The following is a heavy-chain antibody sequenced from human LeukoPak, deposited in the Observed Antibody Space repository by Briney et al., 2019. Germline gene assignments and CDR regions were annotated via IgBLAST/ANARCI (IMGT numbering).Heavy chain of an antibody. V-gene: IGHV4-59*11. CDR1: GGSISTHY. CDR3: ARMVYSTSSYDF. CDR2: VYYSGSA. Sequence: SETLSLTCSVSGGSISTHYWSWIRQPPGEGLAWLGYVYYSGSASYNPSLKSRVTMSVDTSKNQFSLKVNSVTAADTAVYFYARMVYSTSSYDFWDPGTLVTVSS. J-gene: IGHJ4*02. D-gene: IGHD6-13*01.